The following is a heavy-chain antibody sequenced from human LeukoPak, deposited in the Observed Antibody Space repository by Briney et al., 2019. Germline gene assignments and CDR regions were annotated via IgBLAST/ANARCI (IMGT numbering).Heavy chain of an antibody. Sequence: TSQTLSLTCIVSGGSISSGSDYWSWIRQPGGKGLEWIGHIYTSGNTDYNPSLRSRVSISVDTSKNQISLKLSSVTAADTAMYYCAREDSSSLYFYYYYMDVWGKGTSVTVSS. CDR3: AREDSSSLYFYYYYMDV. J-gene: IGHJ6*03. V-gene: IGHV4-61*09. D-gene: IGHD6-13*01. CDR2: IYTSGNT. CDR1: GGSISSGSDY.